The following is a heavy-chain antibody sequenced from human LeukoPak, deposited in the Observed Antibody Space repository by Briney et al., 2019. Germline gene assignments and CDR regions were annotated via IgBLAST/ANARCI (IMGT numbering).Heavy chain of an antibody. CDR2: INHSGST. V-gene: IGHV4-34*01. J-gene: IGHJ3*02. D-gene: IGHD6-13*01. CDR1: GGSFSGYY. CDR3: ARPYSSSWFGAFDI. Sequence: SETLSLTCAVYGGSFSGYYWSWIRQPPGKGLEWIGEINHSGSTYYNPSLKSRVTISVDTSKNQFSLKLSSVTAADTAVYYCARPYSSSWFGAFDIWGQGTMVTVSS.